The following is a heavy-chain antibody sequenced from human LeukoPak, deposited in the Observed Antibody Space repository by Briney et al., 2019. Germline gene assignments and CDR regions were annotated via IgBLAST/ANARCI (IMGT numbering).Heavy chain of an antibody. CDR2: IYYSGST. CDR3: ARDIGLLWFGEAEAFDY. J-gene: IGHJ4*02. V-gene: IGHV4-39*07. CDR1: GGSISSSSYY. Sequence: PSETLSLTCTVSGGSISSSSYYWGWIRQPPGKGLEWIGSIYYSGSTYYNPSLKSRVTISVDTSKNQFSLKLSSVTAADTAVYYCARDIGLLWFGEAEAFDYWGQGTLVTVSS. D-gene: IGHD3-10*01.